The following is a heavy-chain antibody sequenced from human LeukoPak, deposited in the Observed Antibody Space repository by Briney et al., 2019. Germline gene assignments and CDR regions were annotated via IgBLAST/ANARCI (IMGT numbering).Heavy chain of an antibody. CDR1: GGSISSYY. Sequence: KPSETLSLTCTVSGGSISSYYWSWIRQPPGKGLEWIGYIYYSGSTNYNPSLKSRVTISVDTSKNQSSLKLSSVTAADTAVYYCARGTVSGNDDYYDSSGYSYWYFDLWGRGTLVTVSS. V-gene: IGHV4-59*01. J-gene: IGHJ2*01. CDR2: IYYSGST. CDR3: ARGTVSGNDDYYDSSGYSYWYFDL. D-gene: IGHD3-22*01.